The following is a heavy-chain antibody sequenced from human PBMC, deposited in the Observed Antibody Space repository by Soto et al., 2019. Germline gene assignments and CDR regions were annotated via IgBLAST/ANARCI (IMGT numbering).Heavy chain of an antibody. D-gene: IGHD2-8*02. Sequence: QVQLVQSGAEVRKPGASVNISCRASGFTSSDHLINWVRQVPGQSLELMGWINPDNGKTKYSQTFQGRVTISRQSTASLVYVEVSQLTSEDKDNLYSAIDILSVSPHTNDALDSWGLGTMGIVYS. J-gene: IGHJ3*01. V-gene: IGHV1-3*01. CDR2: INPDNGKT. CDR3: AIDILSVSPHTNDALDS. CDR1: GFTSSDHL.